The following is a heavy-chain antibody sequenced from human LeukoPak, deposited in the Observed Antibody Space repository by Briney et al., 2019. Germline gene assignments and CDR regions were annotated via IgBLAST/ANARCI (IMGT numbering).Heavy chain of an antibody. CDR3: ASEDY. CDR2: INHSGST. CDR1: GFTFSSYA. Sequence: GSLRLSCAASGFTFSSYAMSWIRQPPGKGLEWIGEINHSGSTNYNPSLKSRVTISVDTSKNQFSLKLSSVTAADTAVYYCASEDYWGQGTLVTVSS. V-gene: IGHV4-34*01. J-gene: IGHJ4*02.